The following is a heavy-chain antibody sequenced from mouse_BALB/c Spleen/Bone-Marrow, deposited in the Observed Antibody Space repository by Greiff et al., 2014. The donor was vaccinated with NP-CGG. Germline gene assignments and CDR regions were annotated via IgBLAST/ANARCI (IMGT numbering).Heavy chain of an antibody. CDR3: ARGGGYYYAMDY. Sequence: DVQLVESGGGLAKPGGSLKLSCAASGFTLSSYAMSWVRQTPEKRLEWVASISSGGSTYYPDSVKGRFTISRDNARNILYLQMSSLRSEDTAMYYCARGGGYYYAMDYWGQGTSVTVSS. CDR2: ISSGGST. CDR1: GFTLSSYA. V-gene: IGHV5-6-5*01. J-gene: IGHJ4*01.